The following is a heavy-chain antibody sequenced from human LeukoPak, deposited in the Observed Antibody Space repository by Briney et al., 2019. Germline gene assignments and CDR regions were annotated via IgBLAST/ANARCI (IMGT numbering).Heavy chain of an antibody. CDR3: ASGVNYFDY. Sequence: GGSLRLSCAASGFTFSSYAMHWVRQAPGKGLEWVAVISYDGSNKYYADSVKGRFTISRDNSKNTLYLQMNSLKPEDTAVYYCASGVNYFDYWGQGTLVTVSS. V-gene: IGHV3-30-3*01. J-gene: IGHJ4*02. CDR1: GFTFSSYA. CDR2: ISYDGSNK. D-gene: IGHD3-3*01.